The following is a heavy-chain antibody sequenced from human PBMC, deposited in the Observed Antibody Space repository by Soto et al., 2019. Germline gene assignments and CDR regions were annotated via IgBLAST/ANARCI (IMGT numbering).Heavy chain of an antibody. J-gene: IGHJ4*02. CDR2: IKSKSDGGTT. D-gene: IGHD3-16*02. CDR3: AKGAGGYDYVWGSYRLFEY. V-gene: IGHV3-15*01. CDR1: GFTFSDAW. Sequence: GGSLRLSCAASGFTFSDAWMSWVRQAPGKGLDWVGRIKSKSDGGTTEYAAPVRGRFTISRDDSKNTLYLQMNSLKTEDTAVYYCAKGAGGYDYVWGSYRLFEYWGQGT.